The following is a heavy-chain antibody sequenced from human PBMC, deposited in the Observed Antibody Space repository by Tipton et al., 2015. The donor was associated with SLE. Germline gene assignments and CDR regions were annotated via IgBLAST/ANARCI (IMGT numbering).Heavy chain of an antibody. CDR3: ARQGFKD. CDR1: GFSFSTQN. J-gene: IGHJ3*01. CDR2: IWYDGGGE. V-gene: IGHV3-33*01. Sequence: GLSCAASGFSFSTQNMHWVRQAPGKGLEWVGTIWYDGGGEHYADSVKGRFTISRDNSQNTLHLQMNGLRAEDTAVYYCARQGFKDWGQGTMVTVSS.